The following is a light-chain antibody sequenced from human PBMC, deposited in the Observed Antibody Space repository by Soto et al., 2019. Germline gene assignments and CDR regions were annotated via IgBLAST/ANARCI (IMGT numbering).Light chain of an antibody. J-gene: IGLJ1*01. CDR2: EVN. V-gene: IGLV2-14*01. CDR1: SSDIGAYDY. CDR3: FSLTTNSTND. Sequence: QSALTQPASRSGSPGHSITISCTGTSSDIGAYDYLSWFQQHPCKTPKLMISEVNNRPSWVSNRFSVSKSGNTAYLTISGLQLEDEADYFCFSLTTNSTNDFGTGTTVTVL.